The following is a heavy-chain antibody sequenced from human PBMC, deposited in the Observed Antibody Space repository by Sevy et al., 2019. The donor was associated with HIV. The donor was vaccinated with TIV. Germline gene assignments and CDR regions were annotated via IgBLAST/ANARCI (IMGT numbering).Heavy chain of an antibody. V-gene: IGHV4-38-2*02. J-gene: IGHJ4*02. Sequence: SETLSLTCIVSDYSITSGYFWGWVRQPPGKGLEWIARIYHRGNTEYNPSLKSRVSMSVDPSNKQSSLKLKSVTAADTAVYYCASLSVALVEYDYFDYWGQGILVTVSS. CDR3: ASLSVALVEYDYFDY. CDR1: DYSITSGYF. D-gene: IGHD5-12*01. CDR2: IYHRGNT.